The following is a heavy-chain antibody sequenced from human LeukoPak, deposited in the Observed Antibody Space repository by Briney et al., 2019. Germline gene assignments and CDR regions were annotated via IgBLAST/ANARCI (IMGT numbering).Heavy chain of an antibody. D-gene: IGHD6-19*01. CDR1: GFTFNTYS. J-gene: IGHJ5*02. Sequence: GGSLRLSCAASGFTFNTYSMNWVRQAPGQGLEWVSSISSSSSYIYYADSVKGRFTISRDNAKNSLYLQMNSLRAEDTAVYYCARDVSSGWYVERPEAWFDPWGQGTLVTVSS. V-gene: IGHV3-21*01. CDR2: ISSSSSYI. CDR3: ARDVSSGWYVERPEAWFDP.